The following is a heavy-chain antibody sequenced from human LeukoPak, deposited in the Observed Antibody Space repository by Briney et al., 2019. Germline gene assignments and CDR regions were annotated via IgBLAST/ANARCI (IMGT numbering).Heavy chain of an antibody. CDR1: GGSISSGDYY. V-gene: IGHV4-30-4*08. Sequence: SETLSLTCTVSGGSISSGDYYWSWIRQPPGKGLEWIGYIYYSGSTYYNPSLKSRVTISVDTSKDQFSLKLSSVTAADTAVYYCARGPLTIFVLSAHFDYWGQGTLVTVSS. D-gene: IGHD3-3*01. CDR2: IYYSGST. J-gene: IGHJ4*02. CDR3: ARGPLTIFVLSAHFDY.